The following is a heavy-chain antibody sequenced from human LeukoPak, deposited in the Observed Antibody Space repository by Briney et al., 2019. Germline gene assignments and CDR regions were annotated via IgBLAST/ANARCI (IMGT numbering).Heavy chain of an antibody. V-gene: IGHV1-24*01. D-gene: IGHD3-10*01. CDR1: GYTLTELS. J-gene: IGHJ4*02. CDR3: ATDWSGPTFGELSIR. CDR2: FDPEDGET. Sequence: ASVKVSCKVSGYTLTELSMHWVRQAPGKGLEWMGGFDPEDGETIYAQKFQGRVTMTEDTSTDTAYMELSSLRSEDTAVYYCATDWSGPTFGELSIRWGQGTLVTVSS.